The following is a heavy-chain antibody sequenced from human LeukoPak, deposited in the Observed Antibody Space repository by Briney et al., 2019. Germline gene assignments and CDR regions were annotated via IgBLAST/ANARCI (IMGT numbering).Heavy chain of an antibody. V-gene: IGHV4-34*01. Sequence: SETLSLTCAVYGGSFSGYYWSWIRQPPGKGLEWIGKINHSGSTNYNPSLKSRVTISVDTSKNQFSLKLSSVTAADTAVYYCARGGNWDLYYFDNWGQGTLVTVSS. CDR1: GGSFSGYY. J-gene: IGHJ4*02. D-gene: IGHD7-27*01. CDR3: ARGGNWDLYYFDN. CDR2: INHSGST.